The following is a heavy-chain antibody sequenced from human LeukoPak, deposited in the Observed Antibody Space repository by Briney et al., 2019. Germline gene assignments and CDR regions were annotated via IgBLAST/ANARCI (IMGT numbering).Heavy chain of an antibody. D-gene: IGHD5-18*01. CDR3: ARIQLWLFGAFDI. CDR2: IKQDGSEK. J-gene: IGHJ3*02. V-gene: IGHV3-7*01. Sequence: GGSLRLSCAASGFTFSSYWMSWVRQAPGKGLEWVANIKQDGSEKYYVDSVKGRFTISRDNAKNSLYLQMNSLRAEDTAVYCCARIQLWLFGAFDIWGQGTMVTVSS. CDR1: GFTFSSYW.